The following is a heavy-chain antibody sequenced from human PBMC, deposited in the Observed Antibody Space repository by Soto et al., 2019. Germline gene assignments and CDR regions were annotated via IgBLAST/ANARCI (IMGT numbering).Heavy chain of an antibody. V-gene: IGHV6-1*01. Sequence: PSQTLSLTCAISGDRVSSNSAAWNWIRQSPSIGLEWLGRTYYRSKGYNDYAVAVKSRITINPDTSKNQFSLQLISVTPEDTAVYYCARARVLGSSTSPPGWFDPWGQGTLVTVSS. D-gene: IGHD2-2*01. CDR2: TYYRSKGYN. CDR3: ARARVLGSSTSPPGWFDP. J-gene: IGHJ5*02. CDR1: GDRVSSNSAA.